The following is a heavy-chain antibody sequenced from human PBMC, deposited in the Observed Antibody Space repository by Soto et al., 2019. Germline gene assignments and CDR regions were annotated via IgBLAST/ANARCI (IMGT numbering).Heavy chain of an antibody. V-gene: IGHV3-23*01. Sequence: EVQLLESGGGLVQPGESLTLSCAASGFTFNTYAMTWARRAPGKGLEWVSAISGSGATTYVADSVKGRFTISRDNSKDTLYLQRNSLRAEDTAIYYCAKGRGGAYYYYGLDVWGQGTTVTVSS. D-gene: IGHD3-10*01. J-gene: IGHJ6*02. CDR2: ISGSGATT. CDR3: AKGRGGAYYYYGLDV. CDR1: GFTFNTYA.